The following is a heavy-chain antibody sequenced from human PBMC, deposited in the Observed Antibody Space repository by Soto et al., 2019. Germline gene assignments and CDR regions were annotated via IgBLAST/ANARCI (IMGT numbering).Heavy chain of an antibody. D-gene: IGHD3-22*01. CDR3: ARDLKRYYDSSGYGYYYYGMDV. V-gene: IGHV1-69*01. CDR2: IIPIFGTA. Sequence: QVQLVQSGAEVKKPGSSVKVSCKASGGTFSSYAISWVRQAPGQGLEWMGGIIPIFGTANYAQKFQGRVTITADESTSTAYMEMSSLRYEDTAVYYCARDLKRYYDSSGYGYYYYGMDVWGQGTTVTVSS. CDR1: GGTFSSYA. J-gene: IGHJ6*02.